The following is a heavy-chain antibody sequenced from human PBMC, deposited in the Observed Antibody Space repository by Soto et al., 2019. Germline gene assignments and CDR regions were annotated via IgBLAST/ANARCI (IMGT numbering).Heavy chain of an antibody. J-gene: IGHJ6*02. CDR2: ISGSGGST. V-gene: IGHV3-23*01. Sequence: EVQLLESGGGLVQPGGSLRLSCAASGFTFSSYAMSWVRQAPGKGLEWVSAISGSGGSTYYADSVKGRFTISRDNSKNTLYLQMNSLRAEDTAVYYCAKERSIAARVQNGMDVWGQGTTVTVSS. D-gene: IGHD6-6*01. CDR1: GFTFSSYA. CDR3: AKERSIAARVQNGMDV.